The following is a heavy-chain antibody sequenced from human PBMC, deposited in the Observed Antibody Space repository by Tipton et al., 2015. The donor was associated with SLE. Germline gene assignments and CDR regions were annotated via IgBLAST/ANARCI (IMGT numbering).Heavy chain of an antibody. CDR1: GGSMSSYY. D-gene: IGHD6-13*01. J-gene: IGHJ4*02. V-gene: IGHV4-4*07. CDR2: IYASGST. Sequence: TLSLTCTVSGGSMSSYYLNWIRQPAGKGLEWMGRIYASGSTNYNPSLKSRVTISVDTSKNQFSLKLSSVTAADTAVYYCARSAGYGSNWAHFDYWGQGTLVTVSS. CDR3: ARSAGYGSNWAHFDY.